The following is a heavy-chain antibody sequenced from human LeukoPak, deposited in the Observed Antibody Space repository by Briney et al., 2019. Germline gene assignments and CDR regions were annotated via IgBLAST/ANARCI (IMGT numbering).Heavy chain of an antibody. CDR2: ITSSRYI. Sequence: GGSLRLSCAASGFTFSSYSMNWVRQAPGKGLEWVSSITSSRYIYDADSVKGRFIISRDNAKNSLYLQMDSLRAEDTAVYYCARGGGYSYGTFFDYWGQGSLVTVSS. J-gene: IGHJ4*02. CDR1: GFTFSSYS. V-gene: IGHV3-21*01. CDR3: ARGGGYSYGTFFDY. D-gene: IGHD5-18*01.